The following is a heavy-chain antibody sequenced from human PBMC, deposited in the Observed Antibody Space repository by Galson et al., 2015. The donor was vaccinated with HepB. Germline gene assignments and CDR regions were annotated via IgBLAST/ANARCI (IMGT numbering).Heavy chain of an antibody. D-gene: IGHD2-21*01. CDR3: ARVNIVVGIAMYHRVWFDP. V-gene: IGHV3-7*03. Sequence: SLRLSCAASGFTFSSYWMSWVRQAPGMGLEWVANIKQDGSEKYYVDSVKGRFTISRDNAKNSLYLQMNSLRAEDTAVYYCARVNIVVGIAMYHRVWFDPWGQGTLVTVSS. CDR1: GFTFSSYW. CDR2: IKQDGSEK. J-gene: IGHJ5*02.